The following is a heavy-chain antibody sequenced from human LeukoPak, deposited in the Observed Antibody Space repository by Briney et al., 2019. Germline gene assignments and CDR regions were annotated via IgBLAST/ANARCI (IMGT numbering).Heavy chain of an antibody. CDR3: ARRAGAYSHPYDY. Sequence: GGSLRLSCAASGFTVSSNSMSWVRQAPGKGLEWVSFIYSGTIHYSDSVKGRFTISRDNSKNTLYLQMNSLRAEDTAVYYCARRAGAYSHPYDYWGQGTLVTVSS. CDR1: GFTVSSNS. J-gene: IGHJ4*02. CDR2: IYSGTI. V-gene: IGHV3-53*01. D-gene: IGHD4/OR15-4a*01.